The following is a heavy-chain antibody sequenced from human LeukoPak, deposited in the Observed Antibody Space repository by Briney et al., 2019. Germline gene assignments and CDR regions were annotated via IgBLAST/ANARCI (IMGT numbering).Heavy chain of an antibody. CDR2: ISGGSSDI. V-gene: IGHV3-21*01. CDR3: ARGATMATRHLDY. D-gene: IGHD4-23*01. J-gene: IGHJ4*02. CDR1: EFTFSSYA. Sequence: PGGSLRLSCAASEFTFSSYAMTWVRQAPGKGLEWVSIISGGSSDIHYADSVKGRFTISRDNAKNSLYLQMNSLRVEDTAVYYCARGATMATRHLDYWGQGTLVTVSS.